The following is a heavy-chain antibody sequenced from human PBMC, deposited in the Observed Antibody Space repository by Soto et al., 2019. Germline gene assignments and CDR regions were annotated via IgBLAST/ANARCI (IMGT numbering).Heavy chain of an antibody. CDR3: VRIRYQLPSSVLWLDP. D-gene: IGHD3-16*01. CDR2: INHVGGT. J-gene: IGHJ5*02. V-gene: IGHV4-34*01. CDR1: GGFLSESY. Sequence: SETLSLTCAVYGGFLSESYWTWIRQPPGKGLEWIGEINHVGGTNYNPSLKSRVTMSVDTSQNQFSLRLISVTAADTAMYFCVRIRYQLPSSVLWLDPWGQGTTVTVSS.